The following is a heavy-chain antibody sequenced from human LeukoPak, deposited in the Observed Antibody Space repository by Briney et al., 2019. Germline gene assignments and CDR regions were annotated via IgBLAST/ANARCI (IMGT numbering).Heavy chain of an antibody. Sequence: SETLSLTCAVYGGSFSGYYWSWIRQPPGKGLEWNGEINHSGSTNYNPSLKSRVTISVDTSKNQFSLKLSSVTAADTAVYYCARGSKSYYRYYYYYYGMDVWGQGTTVTVSS. J-gene: IGHJ6*02. CDR2: INHSGST. CDR3: ARGSKSYYRYYYYYYGMDV. CDR1: GGSFSGYY. D-gene: IGHD1-26*01. V-gene: IGHV4-34*01.